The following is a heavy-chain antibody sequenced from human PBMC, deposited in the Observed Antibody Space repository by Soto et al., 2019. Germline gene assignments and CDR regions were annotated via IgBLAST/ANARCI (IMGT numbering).Heavy chain of an antibody. J-gene: IGHJ4*02. V-gene: IGHV2-5*01. CDR1: GFSLSTSGVG. Sequence: QITLKESGPTLVKPTQTLTLTCTFSGFSLSTSGVGVGWIRQPPGKALEWLALIYWNDDKRYSPALKSRLTIAKDTAKTQMVRTIANMEPVATATYSCARLSSEWYYGSESPYCDYWGQGTLVTVSS. D-gene: IGHD3-10*01. CDR2: IYWNDDK. CDR3: ARLSSEWYYGSESPYCDY.